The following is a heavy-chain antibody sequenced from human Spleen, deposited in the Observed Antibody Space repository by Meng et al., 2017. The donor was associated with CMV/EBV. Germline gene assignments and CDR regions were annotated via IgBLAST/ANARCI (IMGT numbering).Heavy chain of an antibody. V-gene: IGHV3-23*01. CDR1: GFTLGGSA. D-gene: IGHD5-12*01. J-gene: IGHJ4*02. CDR2: SSGSGGST. Sequence: EVGLLGSGGRLVQSGGSLRRSCVSFGFTLGGSASCWGRQATGKGREGVIASSGSGGSTYYADSVKGRFTISRDNSKNTLYLKMNSLRAEDTAVYYCAKSPPLVATMGRFDYWGQGTLVTVSS. CDR3: AKSPPLVATMGRFDY.